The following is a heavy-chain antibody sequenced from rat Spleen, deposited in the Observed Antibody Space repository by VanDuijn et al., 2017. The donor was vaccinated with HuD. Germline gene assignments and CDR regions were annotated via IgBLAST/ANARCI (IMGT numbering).Heavy chain of an antibody. CDR1: GFNFNGYW. D-gene: IGHD1-2*01. CDR2: INKDSSTI. J-gene: IGHJ4*01. V-gene: IGHV4-2*01. CDR3: ARHGQLPYGYVMDA. Sequence: EVKLVASGGGLVQPGRSLRLSCAASGFNFNGYWMGWVRQAPGKGLEWIGEINKDSSTINYIPSLKDKFTISRDNAQNTLYLQMNKLGSEDTAIYYCARHGQLPYGYVMDAWGQGASVTVSS.